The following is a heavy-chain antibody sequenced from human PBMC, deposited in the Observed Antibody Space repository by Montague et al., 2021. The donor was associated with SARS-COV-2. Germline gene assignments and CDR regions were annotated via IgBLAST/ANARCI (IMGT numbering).Heavy chain of an antibody. J-gene: IGHJ3*02. D-gene: IGHD3-10*01. V-gene: IGHV4-31*03. Sequence: TLSLTCTVSGGSIRSSDNYWSWIRQHPGKGLEWIGYIYSSGTTYYNPSLRSRVNISVDTSKKQFSLKLSSVTAADTAVYYCARGMYGFTENTDAFDIWGQGTMVSVSS. CDR1: GGSIRSSDNY. CDR3: ARGMYGFTENTDAFDI. CDR2: IYSSGTT.